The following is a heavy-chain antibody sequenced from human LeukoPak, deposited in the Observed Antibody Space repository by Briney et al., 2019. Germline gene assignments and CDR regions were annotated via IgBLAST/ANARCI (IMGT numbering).Heavy chain of an antibody. V-gene: IGHV4-4*07. CDR2: IYTSGST. D-gene: IGHD3-3*01. CDR3: ARQLRLLRFLEWAPNWFDP. Sequence: PSETLSLTCTVSGGSISSYYWSWIRQPAGKGLEWIGRIYTSGSTNYNPSLKSRVTMSVDTSKNQFSLKLSPVTAADTAVYYCARQLRLLRFLEWAPNWFDPWGQGTLVTVSS. CDR1: GGSISSYY. J-gene: IGHJ5*02.